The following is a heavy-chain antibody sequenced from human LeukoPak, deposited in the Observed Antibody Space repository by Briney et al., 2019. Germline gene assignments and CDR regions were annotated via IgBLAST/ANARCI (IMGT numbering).Heavy chain of an antibody. Sequence: GGSLRLSCAASGFTFTTYAINWVRQAPGKGLAWVSGISGGGDKAFYAGSVNGRFTISRDNSENTVSLQMRSLRAEDTALYYCAKDLALAGTGGGFDVWGQGTRVAVSS. V-gene: IGHV3-23*01. CDR3: AKDLALAGTGGGFDV. CDR1: GFTFTTYA. D-gene: IGHD6-19*01. J-gene: IGHJ3*01. CDR2: ISGGGDKA.